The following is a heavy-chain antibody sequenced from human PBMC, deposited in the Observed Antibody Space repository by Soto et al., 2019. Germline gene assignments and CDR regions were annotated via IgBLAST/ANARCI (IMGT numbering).Heavy chain of an antibody. J-gene: IGHJ4*02. CDR3: ARGLSDFLDY. CDR1: GGSISSYY. CDR2: IYYSGST. D-gene: IGHD2-21*02. Sequence: QVQLQESGPGLVKPSETLSLTCTVSGGSISSYYWSWIRQPPGKGLEWIGYIYYSGSTNYNPSLKSRVTISVDTSKNQFSLKLSSVTAADTAVYYCARGLSDFLDYWGQGTLVTVSS. V-gene: IGHV4-59*01.